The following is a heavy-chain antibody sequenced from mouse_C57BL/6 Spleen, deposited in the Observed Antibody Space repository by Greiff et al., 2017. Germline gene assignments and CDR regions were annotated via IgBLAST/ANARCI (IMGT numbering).Heavy chain of an antibody. J-gene: IGHJ1*03. CDR3: ARHGYGYFDV. Sequence: EVHLVESGGGLVQPGGSLKLSCAASGFTFSDYYMYWVRQTPEKRLEWVAYISNGGGSTYYPDTVKGRFTISRDNAKNTLYLQMSRLKSEDTAMYYCARHGYGYFDVWGTGTTVTVSS. CDR2: ISNGGGST. CDR1: GFTFSDYY. V-gene: IGHV5-12*01.